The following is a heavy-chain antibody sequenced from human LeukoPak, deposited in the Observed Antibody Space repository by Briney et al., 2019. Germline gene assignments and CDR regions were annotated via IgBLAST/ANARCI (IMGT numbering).Heavy chain of an antibody. V-gene: IGHV4-39*07. J-gene: IGHJ5*02. CDR2: IYYSGST. D-gene: IGHD2-15*01. CDR3: AREVVDVVVVSAHWFDP. Sequence: SATLSLTCTVSGGSISSSSYYWGWIRQPPGKGLEWIGSIYYSGSTYYNPSLKSRVTISVDTSKNQFSLKLSSVTAADTAVYYCAREVVDVVVVSAHWFDPWGQGTLVTVSS. CDR1: GGSISSSSYY.